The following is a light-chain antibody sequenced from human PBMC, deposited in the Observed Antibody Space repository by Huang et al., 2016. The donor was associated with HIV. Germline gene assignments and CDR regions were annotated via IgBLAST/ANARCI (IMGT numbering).Light chain of an antibody. CDR1: QTVLKNSNKKTY. J-gene: IGKJ2*01. Sequence: DIEMTQSPDSLTVSLGARAIINCKSSQTVLKNSNKKTYLAWYKQRTGKPPKVLMYWASSRESGVPDRFSGSGSGTDFNLTISSLQPEDLAVYYCQQYYSPPYTFGQGTRLEI. CDR2: WAS. V-gene: IGKV4-1*01. CDR3: QQYYSPPYT.